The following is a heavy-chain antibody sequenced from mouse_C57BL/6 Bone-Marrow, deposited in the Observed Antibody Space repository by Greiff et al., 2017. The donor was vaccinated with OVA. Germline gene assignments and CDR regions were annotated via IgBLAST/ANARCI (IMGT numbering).Heavy chain of an antibody. CDR1: GYTFTSYW. D-gene: IGHD2-5*01. CDR2: INPSSGYT. V-gene: IGHV1-7*01. J-gene: IGHJ2*01. Sequence: QVQLQQSGAELAKPGASVKPSCKASGYTFTSYWMHWVKQRPGQGLEWIGYINPSSGYTKYTQKFKDKATLTADKSSSTAYMQLSSLTYEDSAVYYCAREKHTNYGVDYWGQGTTLTVSA. CDR3: AREKHTNYGVDY.